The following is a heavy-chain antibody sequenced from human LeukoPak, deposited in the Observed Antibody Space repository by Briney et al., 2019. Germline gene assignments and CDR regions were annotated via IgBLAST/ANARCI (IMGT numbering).Heavy chain of an antibody. Sequence: AASVKVSCKASGYTFTNYAISWVRQAPGQRLEWMGWISAYNGNTKYTQKFQGRVTMTRDTSTSTVYMELSSLRSEDTAVYYCARDKVRTVLAEPGYYDSSGPGWYFDLWGRGTLVTVSS. CDR1: GYTFTNYA. V-gene: IGHV1-18*01. D-gene: IGHD3-22*01. J-gene: IGHJ2*01. CDR3: ARDKVRTVLAEPGYYDSSGPGWYFDL. CDR2: ISAYNGNT.